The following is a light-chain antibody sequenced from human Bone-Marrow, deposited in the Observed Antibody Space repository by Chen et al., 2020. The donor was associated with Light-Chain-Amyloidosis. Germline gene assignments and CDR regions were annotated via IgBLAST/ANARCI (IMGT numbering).Light chain of an antibody. CDR2: GNT. CDR3: QSYDNSLSGPVV. V-gene: IGLV1-40*01. CDR1: SANIGAGFS. Sequence: QSVLTQPPSVSGAPGQRVTISRTGSSANIGAGFSVHWYQQLSGTVPKLLIYGNTNRPSGVPDRFSGSKSGTSASLAITGHQAEDEADYYCQSYDNSLSGPVVFGGGTKLTVL. J-gene: IGLJ2*01.